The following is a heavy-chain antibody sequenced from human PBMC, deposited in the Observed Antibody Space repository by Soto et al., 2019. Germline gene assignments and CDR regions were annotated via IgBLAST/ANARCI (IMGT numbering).Heavy chain of an antibody. CDR2: INAGNGNT. J-gene: IGHJ4*02. CDR3: ARDPKRVYSSFDY. CDR1: GYTFTSYA. Sequence: ASVKVSCKASGYTFTSYAMHWVRQAPGQRLEWMGWINAGNGNTKYSQKFQGRVTITRDTSASTAYMELSSLRSEDTAVYYCARDPKRVYSSFDYWGQGTLVTVSS. D-gene: IGHD2-21*01. V-gene: IGHV1-3*01.